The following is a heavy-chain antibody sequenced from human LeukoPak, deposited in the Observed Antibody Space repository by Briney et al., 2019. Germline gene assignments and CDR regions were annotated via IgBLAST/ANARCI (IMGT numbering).Heavy chain of an antibody. CDR2: IYPGDSDT. CDR1: GYSFTNYW. V-gene: IGHV5-51*01. Sequence: GESLKISCKGSGYSFTNYWIGWVRQMPGKGLEWMGIIYPGDSDTRYSLSFQGQVTISADKSISTAYLQWSSLKASDTAMYYCARLVQQRTENWFDPWGQGTLVTVSS. D-gene: IGHD6-13*01. CDR3: ARLVQQRTENWFDP. J-gene: IGHJ5*02.